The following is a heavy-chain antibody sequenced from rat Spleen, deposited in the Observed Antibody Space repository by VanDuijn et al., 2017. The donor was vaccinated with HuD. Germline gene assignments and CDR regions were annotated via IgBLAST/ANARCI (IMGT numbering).Heavy chain of an antibody. V-gene: IGHV5-7*01. CDR1: GFTFSDYN. CDR3: ARLITIAAPFDY. Sequence: EVQLVESGGGLVQPGRSLKLSCAASGFTFSDYNMAWVRQALKKGLEWVATISYDGSSTYYRDSVKGRFIISRDNAKSTLYLQMNSLRSEDTATYYCARLITIAAPFDYWGQGVMVTVSS. D-gene: IGHD1-2*01. J-gene: IGHJ2*01. CDR2: ISYDGSST.